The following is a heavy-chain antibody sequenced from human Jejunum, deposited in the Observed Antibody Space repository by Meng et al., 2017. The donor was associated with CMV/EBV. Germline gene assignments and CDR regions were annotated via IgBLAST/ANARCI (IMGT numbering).Heavy chain of an antibody. Sequence: SGYTGGAYSMHWVRQAPGQGLEWMGGINPINGATDVAPRVQGRVAITADLSINTAYLELIRHTSHDTAGYFCTRQIVLTSQTRDYWGQGSLVTVSS. V-gene: IGHV1-2*02. CDR1: GYTGGAYS. CDR2: INPINGAT. CDR3: TRQIVLTSQTRDY. J-gene: IGHJ4*02. D-gene: IGHD2/OR15-2a*01.